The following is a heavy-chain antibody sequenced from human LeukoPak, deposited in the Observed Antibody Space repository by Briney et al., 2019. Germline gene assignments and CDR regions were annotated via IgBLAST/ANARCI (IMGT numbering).Heavy chain of an antibody. CDR3: AKDLCSGGSCYLDY. D-gene: IGHD2-15*01. V-gene: IGHV3-23*01. CDR1: GFTVSSIY. J-gene: IGHJ4*02. Sequence: PGGSLRLSCAASGFTVSSIYMSWVRQAPGKGLEWVSAISGSGGSTYYADSVKGRFTISRDNSKNTLYLQMNSLRAEDTAVYYCAKDLCSGGSCYLDYWGQGTLVTVSS. CDR2: ISGSGGST.